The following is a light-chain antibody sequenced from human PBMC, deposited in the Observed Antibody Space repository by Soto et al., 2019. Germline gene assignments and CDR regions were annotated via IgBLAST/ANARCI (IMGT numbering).Light chain of an antibody. CDR2: GNT. J-gene: IGLJ3*02. CDR3: QSFDSSLSGWV. Sequence: QSVLTQPPSVSGAPGQRVTFSCTGSSSNIGARYDVHWYQQLPGTAPKLLIYGNTNRPSGVPDRFSGSKSGTSASLAITGLQADDEADYYCQSFDSSLSGWVFGGGTKLTVL. V-gene: IGLV1-40*01. CDR1: SSNIGARYD.